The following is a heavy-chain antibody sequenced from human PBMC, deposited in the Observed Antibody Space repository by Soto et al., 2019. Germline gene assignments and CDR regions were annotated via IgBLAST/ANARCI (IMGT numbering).Heavy chain of an antibody. CDR1: GGSVTGFY. V-gene: IGHV4-59*02. CDR3: ARPPGLGEAHIDY. Sequence: PSETLSLTCTVSGGSVTGFYWSWIRQPPGKRLEWIGYIFHIGISNYNPPLKSRVTISVATSKSQVSLRLTSVTAADTAVYYCARPPGLGEAHIDYLCRGTLVTVSS. CDR2: IFHIGIS. J-gene: IGHJ4*02.